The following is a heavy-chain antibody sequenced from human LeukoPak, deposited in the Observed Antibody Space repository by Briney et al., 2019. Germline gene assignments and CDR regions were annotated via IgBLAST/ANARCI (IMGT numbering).Heavy chain of an antibody. V-gene: IGHV4-59*08. D-gene: IGHD6-13*01. CDR2: IYYSGTT. Sequence: PSETLSLTCTVSGGSISGYYWNWIRQPPGKGLEWIGYIYYSGTTNYNPSLKSRVTISVDTSKNQFSLKLSSVTAADTAVYYCARGHSSSWYKRYYYYYMDVWGKGTTVTVSS. CDR3: ARGHSSSWYKRYYYYYMDV. CDR1: GGSISGYY. J-gene: IGHJ6*03.